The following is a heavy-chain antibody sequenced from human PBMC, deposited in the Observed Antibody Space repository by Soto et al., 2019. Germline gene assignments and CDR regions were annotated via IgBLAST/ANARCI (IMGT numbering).Heavy chain of an antibody. V-gene: IGHV3-49*04. CDR3: TRDQKSNSTAKYYFDY. CDR2: IRSRAFGGTT. CDR1: GFTFGDYA. D-gene: IGHD2-15*01. Sequence: SLRLSCTASGFTFGDYAMSRVRQAPGQGLEWVGFIRSRAFGGTTEYAASVKGRFTISRDDSKSIAYLQMNSLKTEDTAVYYCTRDQKSNSTAKYYFDYWGQGTLVTVSS. J-gene: IGHJ4*02.